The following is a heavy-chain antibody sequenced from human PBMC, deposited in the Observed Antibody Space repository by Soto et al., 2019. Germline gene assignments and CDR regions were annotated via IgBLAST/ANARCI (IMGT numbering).Heavy chain of an antibody. J-gene: IGHJ4*02. Sequence: SGPTLVNPTQTLTLTCTLSGSSVSSSGVGVGWIRQPPGKALEWLALIYWDDDKRYSPSLKSRLTITKETSKNQVVLTMASVDPVDTATYFCVHMQGRSSHFEYWGQGMLVTVSS. CDR1: GSSVSSSGVG. CDR3: VHMQGRSSHFEY. CDR2: IYWDDDK. D-gene: IGHD6-6*01. V-gene: IGHV2-5*02.